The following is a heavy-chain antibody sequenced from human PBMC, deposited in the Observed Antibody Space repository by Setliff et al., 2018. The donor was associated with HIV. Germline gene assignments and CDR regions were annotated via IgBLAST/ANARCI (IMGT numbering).Heavy chain of an antibody. CDR3: ARGRVPGNY. V-gene: IGHV3-48*03. CDR1: GFTFNTYE. CDR2: IGSSGTSI. Sequence: GGSLSLSCVASGFTFNTYEMNWVRQAPGKGLEWVSHIGSSGTSIYYADSVKGRFTSSRDNAKNSLYLQMNSLGAEDTAFYYCARGRVPGNYWGQGTLVTVSS. D-gene: IGHD2-2*01. J-gene: IGHJ4*02.